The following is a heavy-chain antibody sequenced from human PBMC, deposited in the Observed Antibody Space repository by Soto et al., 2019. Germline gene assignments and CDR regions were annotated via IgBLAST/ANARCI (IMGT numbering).Heavy chain of an antibody. J-gene: IGHJ4*02. D-gene: IGHD2-2*01. CDR2: INHSGST. Sequence: QVQLQQWGAGLLKPSETLSLTCAVYGGSFSGYYWSWIRQPPGKGLEWIGEINHSGSTNYNPSLKSRVTISVDTSKNQCSLKLSSVTAADTAVYYCARGGPAADYFDYWGQGTLVTVSS. CDR1: GGSFSGYY. V-gene: IGHV4-34*01. CDR3: ARGGPAADYFDY.